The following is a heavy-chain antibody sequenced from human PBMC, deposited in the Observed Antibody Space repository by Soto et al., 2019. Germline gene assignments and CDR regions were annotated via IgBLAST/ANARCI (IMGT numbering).Heavy chain of an antibody. Sequence: SETLSLTCAVSGSSVNNNYWWGWIRQPPGKGLEWIGYMYYSGTTYYNPSLKSRVTMSVDTSKNQFSLKVTSMTAVDTAVYYCANFFVHYFWSGYTIIDSRGQGALLTVSS. V-gene: IGHV4-28*01. CDR2: MYYSGTT. J-gene: IGHJ4*02. CDR3: ANFFVHYFWSGYTIIDS. D-gene: IGHD3-3*01. CDR1: GSSVNNNYW.